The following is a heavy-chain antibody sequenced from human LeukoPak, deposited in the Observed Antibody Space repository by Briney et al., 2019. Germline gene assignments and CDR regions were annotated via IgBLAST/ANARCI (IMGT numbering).Heavy chain of an antibody. CDR3: ASGSVSYYYYYMDV. Sequence: SVKVSCKASGGTFSSYAISWVRQAPGQGLEWMGGIIPIFGTANYAQKFQGRATITTDESTSTAYMELSSLRSEDTAVYYCASGSVSYYYYYMDVWGKGTTVTVSS. V-gene: IGHV1-69*05. D-gene: IGHD3-10*01. CDR2: IIPIFGTA. J-gene: IGHJ6*03. CDR1: GGTFSSYA.